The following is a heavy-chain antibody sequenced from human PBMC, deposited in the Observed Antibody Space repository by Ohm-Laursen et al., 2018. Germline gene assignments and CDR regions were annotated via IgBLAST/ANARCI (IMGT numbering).Heavy chain of an antibody. CDR2: ISGSGGST. CDR3: AKDPIGWMASYFDY. V-gene: IGHV3-23*01. J-gene: IGHJ4*02. Sequence: GSLRLSCSASGFTFSSYAMSGVRQAPGKGLEWVSAISGSGGSTYYADSVKGRFTITRDNSKNTLYLQMNSLRAEDTAVYYWAKDPIGWMASYFDYWGQGTLVTVSS. D-gene: IGHD6-19*01. CDR1: GFTFSSYA.